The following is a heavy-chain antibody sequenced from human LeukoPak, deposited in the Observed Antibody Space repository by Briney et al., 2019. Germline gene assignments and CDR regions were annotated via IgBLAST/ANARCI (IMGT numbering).Heavy chain of an antibody. J-gene: IGHJ6*04. D-gene: IGHD3-16*01. CDR1: GFTFSSYW. CDR3: ARVLGHYYGMDV. V-gene: IGHV3-74*01. Sequence: PGGSLRLTCAASGFTFSSYWMHWVRQAPGKGLVWVSRISSDGSSTIYADSVKGRFTISRDNAKNTLYLQMNSLRAGDTAVYYCARVLGHYYGMDVWGKGTTVTVSS. CDR2: ISSDGSST.